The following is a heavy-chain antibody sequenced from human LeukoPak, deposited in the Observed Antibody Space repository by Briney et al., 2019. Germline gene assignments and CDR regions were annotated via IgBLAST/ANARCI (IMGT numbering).Heavy chain of an antibody. D-gene: IGHD4-17*01. CDR3: ARDGHGDYFDY. CDR1: GFTFTSYA. J-gene: IGHJ4*02. CDR2: ISSSSSYI. Sequence: KAGGSLRLSCAASGFTFTSYAMSWVRQAPGKGLEWVSSISSSSSYIYYADSVKGRFTISRDNAKNSLYLQMNSLRAEDTAVYYCARDGHGDYFDYWGQGTLVTVSS. V-gene: IGHV3-21*01.